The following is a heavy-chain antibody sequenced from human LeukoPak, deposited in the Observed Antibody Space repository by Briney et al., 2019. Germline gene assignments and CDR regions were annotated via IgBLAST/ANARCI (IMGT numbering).Heavy chain of an antibody. Sequence: GGSLRLSCAASGFTFSSYAMSWVRQAPGKGLEWVSAISGSGGSTYYADSVKGRFTISRGNSKNTLYLQMNSLRAEDTAVYYCAKPRYYDSSGYYNFDYWGQGTLVTVSS. CDR1: GFTFSSYA. J-gene: IGHJ4*02. CDR3: AKPRYYDSSGYYNFDY. V-gene: IGHV3-23*01. CDR2: ISGSGGST. D-gene: IGHD3-22*01.